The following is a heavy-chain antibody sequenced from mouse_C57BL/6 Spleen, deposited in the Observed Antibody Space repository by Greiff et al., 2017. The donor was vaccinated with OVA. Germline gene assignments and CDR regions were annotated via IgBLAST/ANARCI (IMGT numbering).Heavy chain of an antibody. CDR3: TSFGGSRDFDY. J-gene: IGHJ2*01. Sequence: EVQLQQSGAELVRPGASVTLSCTASGFNIKDDYMHWVKQRPEQGLEWIGWIDPENGDTEYASKFQGKATITADTSSNTAYLQLSRLASEDTAVYYCTSFGGSRDFDYWGQGTTLTVSS. V-gene: IGHV14-4*01. CDR2: IDPENGDT. CDR1: GFNIKDDY.